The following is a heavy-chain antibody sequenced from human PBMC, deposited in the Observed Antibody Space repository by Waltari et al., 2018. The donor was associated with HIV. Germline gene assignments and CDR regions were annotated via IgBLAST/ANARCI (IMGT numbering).Heavy chain of an antibody. Sequence: QVQLQESGPGLVKPSETLSLTCTVSGGSISSYYWSWIRQPAGKGLEWIGRIYTSGSTNYNPSLKSRVTMSVDTSKNQFSLKLSSVTAADTAVYYCAREGDDYVWGSYRRSPLWYYYGMDVWGQGTTVTVSS. J-gene: IGHJ6*02. CDR3: AREGDDYVWGSYRRSPLWYYYGMDV. CDR2: IYTSGST. D-gene: IGHD3-16*02. V-gene: IGHV4-4*07. CDR1: GGSISSYY.